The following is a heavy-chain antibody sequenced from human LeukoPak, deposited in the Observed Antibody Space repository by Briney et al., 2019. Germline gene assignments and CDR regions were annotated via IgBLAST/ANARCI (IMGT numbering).Heavy chain of an antibody. CDR1: GGSFSGYY. Sequence: SETLSLTCAVYGGSFSGYYWSWIRQPPGKGLQWIGAINHSGSTDYNPSLKSRVTISVDTSKNQFPLKLNSVNAADTAVYYCARHPGYHGAALHFDYWGQGTLVTVSS. CDR3: ARHPGYHGAALHFDY. CDR2: INHSGST. D-gene: IGHD3-16*02. V-gene: IGHV4-34*01. J-gene: IGHJ4*02.